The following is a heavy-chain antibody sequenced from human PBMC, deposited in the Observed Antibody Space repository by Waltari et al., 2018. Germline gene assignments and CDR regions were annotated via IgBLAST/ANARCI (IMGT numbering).Heavy chain of an antibody. D-gene: IGHD4-17*01. Sequence: QVYLEESGGGVVQPGRSLRLTCAVSGFHFNTYAMHWVRQAPGKGLEWVSLISYDGSDKYYADSVKGRFTISRDNSEHTLYLQMNSLRTEDTAIYYCARDSQTAVTSFDYWGQGTLVTVSS. CDR3: ARDSQTAVTSFDY. CDR1: GFHFNTYA. CDR2: ISYDGSDK. J-gene: IGHJ4*02. V-gene: IGHV3-30*01.